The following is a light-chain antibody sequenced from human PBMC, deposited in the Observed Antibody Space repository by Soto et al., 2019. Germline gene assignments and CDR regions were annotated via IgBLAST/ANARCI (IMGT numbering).Light chain of an antibody. V-gene: IGKV3-15*01. CDR3: QQYNNWPPLT. CDR1: QSVSSN. Sequence: EIVMTQSPATLSVSPGGRATLSCSASQSVSSNLAWYQQKPGQAPRLLIYDASTRATGIPARFSGSGSGTEFTLTISSLQSEDFAVYYCQQYNNWPPLTFGGGTKVDIK. CDR2: DAS. J-gene: IGKJ4*01.